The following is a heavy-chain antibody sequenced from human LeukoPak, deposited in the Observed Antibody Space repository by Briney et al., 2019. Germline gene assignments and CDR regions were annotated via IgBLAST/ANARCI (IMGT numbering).Heavy chain of an antibody. J-gene: IGHJ4*02. CDR3: ARLLGIAVAGFLDY. Sequence: SQTLSLTCNVSGGSISSGGYYWNWIRQPPGKGLEWIGEINHSGSTNYNPSLKSRVTISVDTSKNQFSLKLSSVTAADTAMYYCARLLGIAVAGFLDYWGQGTLVTVSS. V-gene: IGHV4-30-2*01. D-gene: IGHD6-19*01. CDR1: GGSISSGGYY. CDR2: INHSGST.